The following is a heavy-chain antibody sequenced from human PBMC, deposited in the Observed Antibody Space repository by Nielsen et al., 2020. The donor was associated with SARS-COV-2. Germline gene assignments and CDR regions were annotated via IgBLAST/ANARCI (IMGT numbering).Heavy chain of an antibody. V-gene: IGHV1-8*01. CDR3: ARGEAGHYDILTGYAIDFDY. J-gene: IGHJ4*02. CDR1: GYTFTSYD. Sequence: ASVKVSCKASGYTFTSYDINWVRQATGQGLEWMGWMNPNSGNTGYAQKFQGRVTMTRNTSISTAYMELSSLRSEDTAVYYCARGEAGHYDILTGYAIDFDYWGQGTLVTVSS. CDR2: MNPNSGNT. D-gene: IGHD3-9*01.